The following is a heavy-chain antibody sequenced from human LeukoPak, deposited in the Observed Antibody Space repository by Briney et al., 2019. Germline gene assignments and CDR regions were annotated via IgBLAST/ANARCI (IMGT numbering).Heavy chain of an antibody. D-gene: IGHD6-6*01. V-gene: IGHV5-51*01. CDR1: GYSFSTYW. CDR3: ASVYSSSSWDY. J-gene: IGHJ4*02. CDR2: IFPADSDT. Sequence: GESLKISCKGSGYSFSTYWIGWVRQMPGKGLEWMGVIFPADSDTRYSPSFQGQVTISADKSISTAYLQWSSLKASDTAMYYCASVYSSSSWDYWGQGTLVTVSS.